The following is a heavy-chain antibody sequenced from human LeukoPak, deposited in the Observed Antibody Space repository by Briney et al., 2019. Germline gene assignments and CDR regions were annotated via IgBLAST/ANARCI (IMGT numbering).Heavy chain of an antibody. CDR1: GFIFSDYI. CDR3: ARERGSSGSAGWFDP. V-gene: IGHV3-30-3*01. CDR2: ISHDAGNK. Sequence: GGSLRLSCAASGFIFSDYIMHWLRQALGRGLEWVALISHDAGNKHFADSVKGRFTISRDNSKNTMYLEMNDVRPDDSAMYYCARERGSSGSAGWFDPWGQGTPVTVSS. J-gene: IGHJ5*02. D-gene: IGHD3-22*01.